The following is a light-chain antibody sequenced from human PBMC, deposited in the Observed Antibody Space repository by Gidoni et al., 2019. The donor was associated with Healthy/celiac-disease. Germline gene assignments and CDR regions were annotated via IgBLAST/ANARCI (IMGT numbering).Light chain of an antibody. CDR3: QQYGSSPIT. J-gene: IGKJ5*01. CDR2: GAS. CDR1: QRVSSSY. Sequence: IVLTQSPGTLSLSPGERVTISCRASQRVSSSYLAWYQQKPGKAPRLLIYGASSRATGIPDRVSGSGSGTDFTLTISRLEPEDFEVYYCQQYGSSPITFGQGTRLEIK. V-gene: IGKV3-20*01.